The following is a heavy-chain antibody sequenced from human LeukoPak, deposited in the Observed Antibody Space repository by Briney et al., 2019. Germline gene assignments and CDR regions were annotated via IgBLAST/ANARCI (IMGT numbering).Heavy chain of an antibody. Sequence: GGSLRLSCAASGFSFSSSWMHWVRQVPGKGLEWVSRINDDETSTTYAESVKGRFTISRDNAKNTLFLQMNSLRAEDTAVYYCATTGSGGYYDYWGQGTLVTVSS. CDR1: GFSFSSSW. CDR2: INDDETST. D-gene: IGHD1-26*01. J-gene: IGHJ4*02. CDR3: ATTGSGGYYDY. V-gene: IGHV3-74*01.